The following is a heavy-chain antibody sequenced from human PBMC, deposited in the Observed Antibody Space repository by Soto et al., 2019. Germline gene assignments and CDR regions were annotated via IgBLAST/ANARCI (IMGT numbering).Heavy chain of an antibody. CDR3: AKDRNYVWGSYVY. V-gene: IGHV3-30*18. CDR1: GFTFSSYG. Sequence: GSLRLSCAASGFTFSSYGMHWVRQAPGKGLEWVAVISYDGSNKYYADSVKGRFTISRDNSKNTLYLQMNSLRAEDTAVYYCAKDRNYVWGSYVYWGQGTLVTVSS. CDR2: ISYDGSNK. J-gene: IGHJ4*02. D-gene: IGHD3-16*01.